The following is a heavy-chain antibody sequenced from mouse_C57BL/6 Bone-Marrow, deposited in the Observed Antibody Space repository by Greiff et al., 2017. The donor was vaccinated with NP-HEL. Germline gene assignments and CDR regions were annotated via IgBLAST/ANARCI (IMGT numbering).Heavy chain of an antibody. Sequence: QVQLQQSGAELARPGASVKLSCKASGYTFTSYGISWVKQRTGQGLEWIGEIYPRSGNTYYNEKFKGKATLTADKSSSTAYMELRSLTSEDSAVYFCASYDGYYTDLAYWGQGTLVTVSA. CDR3: ASYDGYYTDLAY. J-gene: IGHJ3*01. CDR2: IYPRSGNT. D-gene: IGHD2-3*01. V-gene: IGHV1-81*01. CDR1: GYTFTSYG.